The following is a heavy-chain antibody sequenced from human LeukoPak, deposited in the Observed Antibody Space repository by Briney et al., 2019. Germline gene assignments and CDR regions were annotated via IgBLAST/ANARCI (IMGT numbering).Heavy chain of an antibody. Sequence: SETLSLTCTVSAGSISSSSYYWGWIRQPPGKGLEWIGNIYYSGITYYNPSLKSRVTISVDTSKNQFSLKLSSVTAADTAVYYCARLILTGYYSAFDIWGQGTMVTVSS. D-gene: IGHD3-9*01. J-gene: IGHJ3*02. CDR2: IYYSGIT. CDR3: ARLILTGYYSAFDI. CDR1: AGSISSSSYY. V-gene: IGHV4-39*07.